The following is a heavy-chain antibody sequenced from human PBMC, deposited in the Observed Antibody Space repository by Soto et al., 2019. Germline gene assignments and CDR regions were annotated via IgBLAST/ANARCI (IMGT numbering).Heavy chain of an antibody. Sequence: AASVKVSCKASGYTFTGYYMHWVRQAPGQGLEWMGWINPNSGGTNYAQKFQGRVTMTRDTSISTAYMELSRLRSDDTAVYYCARHSSSSISSYYYYGMDVRGQGTTVTVSS. D-gene: IGHD6-6*01. CDR1: GYTFTGYY. CDR3: ARHSSSSISSYYYYGMDV. J-gene: IGHJ6*02. CDR2: INPNSGGT. V-gene: IGHV1-2*02.